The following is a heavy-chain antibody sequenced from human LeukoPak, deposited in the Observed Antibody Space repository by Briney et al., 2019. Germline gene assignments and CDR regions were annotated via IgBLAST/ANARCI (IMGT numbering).Heavy chain of an antibody. V-gene: IGHV3-23*01. D-gene: IGHD1-26*01. CDR2: ISGGGGST. CDR3: AKDTVAAGAIDY. Sequence: GGSLRLSCAASGFTFSSYAMSWVRQAPGKGLEWVSAISGGGGSTYYADSVKGRFTISRDNSKNTLYLQMNSLRAEDTAVYYCAKDTVAAGAIDYWGQGTLVTVSS. CDR1: GFTFSSYA. J-gene: IGHJ4*02.